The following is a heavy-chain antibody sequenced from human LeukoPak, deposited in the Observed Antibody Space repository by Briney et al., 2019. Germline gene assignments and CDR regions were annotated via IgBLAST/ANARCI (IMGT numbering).Heavy chain of an antibody. CDR2: NNPNSGGT. CDR3: AREHSSSYYFDAFDI. V-gene: IGHV1-2*02. J-gene: IGHJ3*02. D-gene: IGHD3-22*01. CDR1: GYTFTGYY. Sequence: GASVKVSCKASGYTFTGYYMHWVRQAPGQGLECMGWNNPNSGGTNYAQKFQGRVSMTRDTSISTAYMELSRMRSDDTAVYYCAREHSSSYYFDAFDIWGQGTMVTVSS.